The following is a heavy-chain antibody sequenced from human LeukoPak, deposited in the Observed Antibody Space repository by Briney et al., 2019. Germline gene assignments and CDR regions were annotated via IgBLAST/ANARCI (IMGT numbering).Heavy chain of an antibody. D-gene: IGHD5-18*01. V-gene: IGHV3-48*01. CDR1: GFTFSSYS. J-gene: IGHJ4*02. CDR2: ISSSSSTI. CDR3: ARDLRGYSYGRSPFDY. Sequence: GGSLRLSCAASGFTFSSYSMNWVRQAPGKGLEWVSYISSSSSTIYYADSVKDRFTISRDNAKNSLYLQMNSLRAEDTAVYYCARDLRGYSYGRSPFDYWGQGTLVTVSS.